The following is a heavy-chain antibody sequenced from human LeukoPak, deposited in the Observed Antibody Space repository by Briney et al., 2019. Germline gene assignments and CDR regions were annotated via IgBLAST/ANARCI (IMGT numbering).Heavy chain of an antibody. V-gene: IGHV5-51*01. D-gene: IGHD5-18*01. CDR1: GYTFTRYW. J-gene: IGHJ4*02. CDR2: IYPADSDT. CDR3: ARRSGAETVDTAMVEYFDY. Sequence: GESLKISCKGSGYTFTRYWIGWARKMPGKGLKWMAIIYPADSDTSYNPSFQGEATISADKSISPAFLQWSSLKASDTAMYYCARRSGAETVDTAMVEYFDYSGQGTLVTVSS.